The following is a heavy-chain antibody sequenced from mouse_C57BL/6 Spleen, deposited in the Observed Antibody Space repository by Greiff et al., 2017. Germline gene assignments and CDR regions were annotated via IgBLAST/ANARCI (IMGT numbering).Heavy chain of an antibody. J-gene: IGHJ4*01. Sequence: VQLQQSGPELVKPGASVKISCQASCSSFTSYYIHWVNHRPGPGLEWIGWIYPGSGNTKYNEKFKGKATLTADTSSSTAYMQLSSLTSEDSAVYYCARGYGSNPYYAMDYWGQGTSVTVSS. CDR2: IYPGSGNT. CDR1: CSSFTSYY. CDR3: ARGYGSNPYYAMDY. V-gene: IGHV1-66*01. D-gene: IGHD1-1*01.